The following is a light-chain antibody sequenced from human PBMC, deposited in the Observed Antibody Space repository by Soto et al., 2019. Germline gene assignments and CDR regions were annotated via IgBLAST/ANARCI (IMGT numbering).Light chain of an antibody. CDR1: SSDVGSYDF. Sequence: QPASVSGSPGQSITISCTGTSSDVGSYDFVSWHQQHPGQAPKLMIYDVNNRPSGVSSRFSGSKSGNTASLTISGLQAEDEADYYCCSFSTSGTHVFGTGTKLTVL. J-gene: IGLJ1*01. V-gene: IGLV2-14*01. CDR3: CSFSTSGTHV. CDR2: DVN.